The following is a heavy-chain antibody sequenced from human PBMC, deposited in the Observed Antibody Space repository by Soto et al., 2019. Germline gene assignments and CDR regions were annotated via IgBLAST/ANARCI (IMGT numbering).Heavy chain of an antibody. CDR1: GGSFSGYY. D-gene: IGHD4-17*01. J-gene: IGHJ4*02. CDR3: ARGNYDYGDYVADY. V-gene: IGHV4-34*01. CDR2: INHSGST. Sequence: QVQLQQWGAGLLKPSETLSLTCAVYGGSFSGYYWSWIRQPPGKGLEWIGEINHSGSTNYNPSLTSRVTISVDTSKTQFSLKLSSVTAADTAVYYCARGNYDYGDYVADYWGQGTLVTVSS.